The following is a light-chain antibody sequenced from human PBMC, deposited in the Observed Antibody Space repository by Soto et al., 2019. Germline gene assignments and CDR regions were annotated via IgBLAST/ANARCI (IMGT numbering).Light chain of an antibody. J-gene: IGKJ1*01. Sequence: EIVLTQSPGILSLSPGERATLSCRASQSVSNDFLAWYQHKPGQAPRLLIYGASNRATGIPDRFSGSGSGTDFTLTISRLEPEDFAVYYCQHYVTSLTTFGQGTKVDIK. CDR1: QSVSNDF. CDR3: QHYVTSLTT. V-gene: IGKV3-20*01. CDR2: GAS.